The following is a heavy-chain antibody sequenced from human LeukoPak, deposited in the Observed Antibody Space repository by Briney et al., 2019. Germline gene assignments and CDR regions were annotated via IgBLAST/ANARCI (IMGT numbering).Heavy chain of an antibody. D-gene: IGHD1-26*01. CDR2: INGDGSIE. CDR3: ARDPIVGDTGGADY. CDR1: GFTFSSYW. Sequence: HPGGSLRLSCAASGFTFSSYWMTWVRQAPGKGLEWVSNINGDGSIENYVDSVRGRFTIFRDNAKDSLYLQMNSLRVEDTALYYCARDPIVGDTGGADYWGQGTLVTVSS. J-gene: IGHJ4*02. V-gene: IGHV3-7*01.